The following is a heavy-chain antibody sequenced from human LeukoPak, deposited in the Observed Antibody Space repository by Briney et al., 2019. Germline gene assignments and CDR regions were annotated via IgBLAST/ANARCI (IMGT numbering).Heavy chain of an antibody. CDR1: GFTFSSYS. Sequence: GRSLRLSCAASGFTFSSYSMNWVRQAPGEGLEWVSSISSTTSYIYYADSVKGRFTISRDNAKNSLYLQMNSLRAEDTAVYCCARDSPSENYSNYWGQGTLVTVSS. D-gene: IGHD1-7*01. V-gene: IGHV3-21*01. CDR3: ARDSPSENYSNY. CDR2: ISSTTSYI. J-gene: IGHJ4*02.